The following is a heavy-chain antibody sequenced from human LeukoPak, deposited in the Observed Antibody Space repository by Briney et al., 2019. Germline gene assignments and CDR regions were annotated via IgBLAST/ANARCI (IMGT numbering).Heavy chain of an antibody. D-gene: IGHD6-13*01. CDR2: IRSKAYGGTT. CDR1: GFTFGDYA. CDR3: TREGSSWYYFDY. V-gene: IGHV3-49*04. Sequence: GGSLRLSCTASGFTFGDYAMSWVRQAPGKGLEWVGFIRSKAYGGTTEYAASVKGRFTISRDDSNSIAYLQMNSLKTEDTAVYYCTREGSSWYYFDYWGQGTLVTVSS. J-gene: IGHJ4*02.